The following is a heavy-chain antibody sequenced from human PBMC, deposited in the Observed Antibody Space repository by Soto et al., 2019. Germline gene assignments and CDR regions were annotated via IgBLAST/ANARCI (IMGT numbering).Heavy chain of an antibody. CDR3: ARGSDDFSPSYMDA. CDR1: GFTFSKYW. Sequence: GGSVRLSCAASGFTFSKYWMSWVRQAPGKGLEWVANIKQDGSEKYYVDSVKGRFIVSRDDAKNSLFLQMKSLRAEDTSVYYCARGSDDFSPSYMDAWGKGTAVTISS. V-gene: IGHV3-7*01. J-gene: IGHJ6*03. D-gene: IGHD3-3*01. CDR2: IKQDGSEK.